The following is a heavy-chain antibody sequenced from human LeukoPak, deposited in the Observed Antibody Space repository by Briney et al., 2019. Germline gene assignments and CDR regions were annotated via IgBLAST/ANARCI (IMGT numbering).Heavy chain of an antibody. CDR1: GFTFSNAW. J-gene: IGHJ4*02. Sequence: GGSLRLSCAASGFTFSNAWMSWVRQAPGKGLEWVGRITSKTDGGTTDYAAPVKGRFTISRDDSKNTLYLQMNSLKTEGTAVYYCTTQADYWGQGTLVTVSS. CDR2: ITSKTDGGTT. V-gene: IGHV3-15*01. CDR3: TTQADY.